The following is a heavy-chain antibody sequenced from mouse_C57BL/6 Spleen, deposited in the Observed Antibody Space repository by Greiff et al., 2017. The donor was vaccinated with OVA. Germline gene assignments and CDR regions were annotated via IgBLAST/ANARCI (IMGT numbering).Heavy chain of an antibody. J-gene: IGHJ2*01. V-gene: IGHV1-26*01. D-gene: IGHD2-10*02. CDR1: GYTFTDYY. CDR2: INPNNGGT. Sequence: VQLQQSGPELVKPGASVKISCKASGYTFTDYYMNWVKQSHGKSLEWIGDINPNNGGTSYNQKFKGKATLTVDKSSSTAYMELRSLTSEDSAVYYCARVGGGYGNYDFFDYWGQGTTLTVSS. CDR3: ARVGGGYGNYDFFDY.